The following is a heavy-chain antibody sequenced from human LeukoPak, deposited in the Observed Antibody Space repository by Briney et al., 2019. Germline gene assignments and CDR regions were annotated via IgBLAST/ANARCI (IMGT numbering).Heavy chain of an antibody. CDR2: IYTSGST. D-gene: IGHD6-13*01. CDR1: GGSISSYY. Sequence: SETLSLTCTVSGGSISSYYWSWIRQPAGKGLEWIGRIYTSGSTNYNPSLKSRVTMSVDTSKNQFSLKLSSVTAADTAVYYCARPKDSSSWYDAFDIWGQGTMVTVSS. V-gene: IGHV4-4*07. CDR3: ARPKDSSSWYDAFDI. J-gene: IGHJ3*02.